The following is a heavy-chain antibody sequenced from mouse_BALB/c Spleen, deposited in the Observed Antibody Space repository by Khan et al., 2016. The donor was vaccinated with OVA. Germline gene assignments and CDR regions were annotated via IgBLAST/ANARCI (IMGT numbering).Heavy chain of an antibody. V-gene: IGHV3-2*02. CDR2: IRYSGRT. CDR3: ARSVTITTVVATDFDY. J-gene: IGHJ2*01. CDR1: GYSITSDYA. Sequence: EVQLQESGPGLVKPSQSLSLTCTVTGYSITSDYAWNWIRQFPGNKLEWMGYIRYSGRTSYNPSLKSRISITRDTSKNQFFLQLNSVTTKDPATXYCARSVTITTVVATDFDYWGQGTTLTVSS. D-gene: IGHD1-1*01.